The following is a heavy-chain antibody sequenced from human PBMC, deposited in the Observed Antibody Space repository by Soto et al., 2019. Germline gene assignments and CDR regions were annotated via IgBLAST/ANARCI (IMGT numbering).Heavy chain of an antibody. CDR3: ASFYSDYDFWSGYSKWFDP. CDR2: IYYSGST. Sequence: KPSETLSLTCTVSGGSISSGGYYWSWIRQHPGKGLEWIGYIYYSGSTYYNPSLKSRVTISVDTSKNQFSLKLSSVTAADTAVYYCASFYSDYDFWSGYSKWFDPWGQGTLVTVSS. V-gene: IGHV4-31*03. J-gene: IGHJ5*02. D-gene: IGHD3-3*01. CDR1: GGSISSGGYY.